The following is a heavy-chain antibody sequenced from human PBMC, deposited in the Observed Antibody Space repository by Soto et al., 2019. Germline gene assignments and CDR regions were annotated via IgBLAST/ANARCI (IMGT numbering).Heavy chain of an antibody. Sequence: QVQLQQWGAGLLKPSETLSLTCDVYGGSFSGYYWSWIRQPPGTGLEWIGEINHSGSPNYNPSLKSRVTISVDPSKNQFSLKLSSVTDADTAVYYWARGRGYSDGTFDYCGQGTLVTVSS. CDR2: INHSGSP. D-gene: IGHD5-18*01. J-gene: IGHJ4*02. V-gene: IGHV4-34*01. CDR1: GGSFSGYY. CDR3: ARGRGYSDGTFDY.